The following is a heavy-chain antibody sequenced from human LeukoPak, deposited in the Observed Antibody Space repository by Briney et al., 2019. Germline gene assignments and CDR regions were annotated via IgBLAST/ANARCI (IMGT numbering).Heavy chain of an antibody. V-gene: IGHV3-48*04. D-gene: IGHD2-21*01. Sequence: GGSLRLSCAASGFTLSSFSMNWVRQAPGKGLEWVSYISTHGGTIYYADSVKGRFTISRDNAKNSLYLQMNSLRAEDTAVYYCAREPTSLILWGQGTLVTVSS. J-gene: IGHJ1*01. CDR2: ISTHGGTI. CDR1: GFTLSSFS. CDR3: AREPTSLIL.